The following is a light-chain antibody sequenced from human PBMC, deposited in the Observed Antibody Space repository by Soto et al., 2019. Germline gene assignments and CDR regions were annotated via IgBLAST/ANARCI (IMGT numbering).Light chain of an antibody. CDR1: SVDINY. Sequence: QSALTQPPSASGSRGQSVTISCTGTSVDINYVSWFQQHPGKAPKLIICEVTKRTSGVPDRFSGSKSGNTASLTVAGYQYDDEADYYCGSYGGRDIWVFCGGTKLAV. V-gene: IGLV2-8*01. CDR2: EVT. J-gene: IGLJ3*02. CDR3: GSYGGRDIWV.